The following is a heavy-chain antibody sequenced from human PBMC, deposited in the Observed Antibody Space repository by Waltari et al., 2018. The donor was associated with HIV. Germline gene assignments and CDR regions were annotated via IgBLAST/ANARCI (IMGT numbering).Heavy chain of an antibody. CDR2: ISGNSKTI. CDR1: GFTFDTFS. D-gene: IGHD1-7*01. CDR3: AKEGAGPGTGWNFFDF. V-gene: IGHV3-9*01. Sequence: EVQLVLSGGDLVKPDRSLRLSCEPSGFTFDTFSLPWVRQVPGKGLEWVSGISGNSKTIGYVDSVRGRFVISRDSAKNTLYLQMNSLRVEDTAFYFCAKEGAGPGTGWNFFDFCSQGTLVTVSS. J-gene: IGHJ4*02.